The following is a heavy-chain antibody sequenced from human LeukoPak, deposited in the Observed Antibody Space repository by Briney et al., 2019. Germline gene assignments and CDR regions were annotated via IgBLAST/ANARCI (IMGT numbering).Heavy chain of an antibody. J-gene: IGHJ5*02. Sequence: SVKVSCKASGGTFSSYAISWVRQAPGQGLEWMGGIIPIFGTANYAQKFQGRVTITTDESTSPAYMELSSLRSEDTAVYYCARAGSSWYVGWFDPWGQGTLVTVSS. V-gene: IGHV1-69*05. D-gene: IGHD6-13*01. CDR3: ARAGSSWYVGWFDP. CDR1: GGTFSSYA. CDR2: IIPIFGTA.